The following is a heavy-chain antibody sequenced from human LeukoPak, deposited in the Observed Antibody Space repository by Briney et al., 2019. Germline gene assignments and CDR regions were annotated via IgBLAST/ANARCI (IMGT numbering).Heavy chain of an antibody. V-gene: IGHV3-48*04. CDR3: ARDQDVDIVATTAFDI. CDR1: GFTFSSYA. D-gene: IGHD5-12*01. Sequence: GGSLRLSCAASGFTFSSYAMSWVRQAPGKGLEWVSYISSSGSTIYYADSVKGRFTISRDNAKNSLYLQMNSLRAEDTAVYYCARDQDVDIVATTAFDIWGQGTMVTVSS. J-gene: IGHJ3*02. CDR2: ISSSGSTI.